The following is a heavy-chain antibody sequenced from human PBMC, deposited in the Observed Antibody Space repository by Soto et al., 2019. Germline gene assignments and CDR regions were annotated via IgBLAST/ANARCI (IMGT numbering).Heavy chain of an antibody. CDR3: AKPPPLRTTVTTSLMDV. CDR2: ISGSGGST. V-gene: IGHV3-23*01. D-gene: IGHD4-4*01. J-gene: IGHJ6*04. Sequence: GGSLRLSCAASGFTFSSYAMSWVRQAPGKGLEWVSAISGSGGSTYYADSVKGRFTISRDNSKNTLYLQMNSLRAEDTAVYYCAKPPPLRTTVTTSLMDVWGKGTTVTVSS. CDR1: GFTFSSYA.